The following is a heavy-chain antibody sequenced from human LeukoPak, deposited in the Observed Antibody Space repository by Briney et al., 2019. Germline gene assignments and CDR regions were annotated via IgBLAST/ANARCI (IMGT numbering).Heavy chain of an antibody. Sequence: SETLSLTCTVSSGSISSYYWSWIRQPPGKGLEWIGYIYYSGSTNYNPSLKSRVTISVDTSKNQFSLKLSSVTAADTAVYYCARVEGRGWYLRCFDPGGQETLVTVPS. V-gene: IGHV4-59*01. D-gene: IGHD6-19*01. J-gene: IGHJ5*02. CDR2: IYYSGST. CDR1: SGSISSYY. CDR3: ARVEGRGWYLRCFDP.